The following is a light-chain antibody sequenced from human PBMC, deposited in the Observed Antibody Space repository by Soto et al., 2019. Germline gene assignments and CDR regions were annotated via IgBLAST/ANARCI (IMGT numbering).Light chain of an antibody. V-gene: IGLV4-60*02. CDR3: ETWDSNTRV. J-gene: IGLJ3*02. CDR2: LEGSGSY. Sequence: QSVLTQSSSSSASLGSSVKLTCTLSSGHGIYTIAWHQQQPGKAPRYWMKLEGSGSYNKGSGVPDRFSGSSSGADRYLTISNLQFEDEADYYCETWDSNTRVFGGGTKLTVL. CDR1: SGHGIYT.